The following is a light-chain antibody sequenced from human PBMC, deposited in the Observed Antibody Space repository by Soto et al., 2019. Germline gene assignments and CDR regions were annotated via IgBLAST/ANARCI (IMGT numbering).Light chain of an antibody. CDR3: AAWDDILNGWV. V-gene: IGLV2-11*01. CDR1: SSDVDDYRY. J-gene: IGLJ3*02. Sequence: QSALAQPRSVSGSPGQLLTISCTGTSSDVDDYRYVSWYQQYPGKAPKLVIYDGTKRPSGVPDRFSGSNSGNTASLTISGLQAEDEADYYCAAWDDILNGWVFGGGTKLTVL. CDR2: DGT.